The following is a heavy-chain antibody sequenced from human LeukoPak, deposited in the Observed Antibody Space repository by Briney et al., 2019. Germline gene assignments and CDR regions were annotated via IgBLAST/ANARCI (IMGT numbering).Heavy chain of an antibody. CDR1: GFTFSNNW. CDR3: AMIKEG. V-gene: IGHV3-74*01. Sequence: PGGSLRLSCAASGFTFSNNWMHWVRQAPGKGLVWVSRINSDARTTTYADSVKGRFTISRDNAKNTLYLQMNSLRAEDTAVYYCAMIKEGWGQGTLVTVSS. D-gene: IGHD3-22*01. J-gene: IGHJ4*02. CDR2: INSDARTT.